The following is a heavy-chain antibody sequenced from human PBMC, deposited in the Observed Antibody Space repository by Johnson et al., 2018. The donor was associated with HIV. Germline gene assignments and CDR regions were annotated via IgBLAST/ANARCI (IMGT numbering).Heavy chain of an antibody. CDR2: IRSKAYGETT. D-gene: IGHD2-21*02. CDR1: GFTFDDYT. CDR3: TGGRDLRAFDI. J-gene: IGHJ3*02. Sequence: VQLVESGGVVVQPGGSLRLSCAASGFTFDDYTMHWVRQAPGKGLEWVSFIRSKAYGETTEYAASVKGRFTISRDDSKSIAFLQMDSLKTEDTAMYYCTGGRDLRAFDIWGQGTMVTVSS. V-gene: IGHV3-49*04.